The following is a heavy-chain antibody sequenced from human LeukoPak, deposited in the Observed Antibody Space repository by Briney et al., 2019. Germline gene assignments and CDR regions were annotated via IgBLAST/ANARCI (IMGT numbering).Heavy chain of an antibody. CDR2: VNPNRCGT. CDR1: GYTFTAYY. D-gene: IGHD6-25*01. CDR3: ARRPYSSAIDY. V-gene: IGHV1-2*02. J-gene: IGHJ4*02. Sequence: ASVKVSCKASGYTFTAYYMHWVRQAPGQGLEWMGWVNPNRCGTNYAQKFQGGVTMTRDTSISTAYMELSRLRSDDTAVYYCARRPYSSAIDYWGQGTLVTVSS.